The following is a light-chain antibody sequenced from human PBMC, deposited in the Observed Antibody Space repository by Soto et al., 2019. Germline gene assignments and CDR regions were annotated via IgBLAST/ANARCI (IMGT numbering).Light chain of an antibody. CDR1: RSDVGAYNY. V-gene: IGLV2-11*01. CDR3: CSYAGSNTFGV. Sequence: QSVLTQPRSVSGSPGQSVTISCTGTRSDVGAYNYVSWYQQHPGKAPKFIIYDATKRPSGVPDRFSGSKSGNTASLTISGLQAEDEADYYCCSYAGSNTFGVFGGGTKLTVL. CDR2: DAT. J-gene: IGLJ2*01.